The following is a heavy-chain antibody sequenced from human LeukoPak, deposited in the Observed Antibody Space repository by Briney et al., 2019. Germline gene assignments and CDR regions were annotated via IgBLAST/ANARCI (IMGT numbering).Heavy chain of an antibody. V-gene: IGHV1-69-2*01. CDR2: VDPEDGET. CDR3: ATVSLGENDAFDI. Sequence: GATVKISCKASGYTFTDYYMHWVQQAPGKGLEWMGRVDPEDGETIYAEKFQGRVTITADTSTDTAYMELSSLRSEDTAVYYCATVSLGENDAFDIWGQGTMVTVSS. D-gene: IGHD3-16*01. CDR1: GYTFTDYY. J-gene: IGHJ3*02.